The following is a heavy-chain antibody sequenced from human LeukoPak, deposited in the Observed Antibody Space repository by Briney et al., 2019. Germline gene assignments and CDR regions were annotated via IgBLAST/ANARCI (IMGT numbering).Heavy chain of an antibody. V-gene: IGHV3-30*18. CDR1: GFIFSSHG. Sequence: PGGSLRLSCAASGFIFSSHGMHWVRQAPGKGLEWVAVISYDGSNKYYADSVKGRFTISRDNSKNTLYLQMNSLRAEDTAVYYCAKIAGTSKAAAADYDAFDIWGQGTMVTVSS. CDR2: ISYDGSNK. CDR3: AKIAGTSKAAAADYDAFDI. D-gene: IGHD6-13*01. J-gene: IGHJ3*02.